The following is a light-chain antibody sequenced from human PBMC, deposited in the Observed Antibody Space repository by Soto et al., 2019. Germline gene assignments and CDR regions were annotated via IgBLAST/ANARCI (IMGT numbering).Light chain of an antibody. J-gene: IGKJ3*01. CDR2: DAS. V-gene: IGKV3-11*01. CDR1: QSVSSY. CDR3: QQRSNWPPEFT. Sequence: EIVLTQSPATLSLSPGERATLSCRASQSVSSYLAWYQQKPGQAPRLLIYDASNRATGIPARFSGSGSGTAFTLTISSLAPEDFAVYYCQQRSNWPPEFTVGPGTKVDIK.